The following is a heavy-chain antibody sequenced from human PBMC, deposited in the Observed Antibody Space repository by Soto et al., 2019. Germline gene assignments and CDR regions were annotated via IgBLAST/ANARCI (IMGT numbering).Heavy chain of an antibody. V-gene: IGHV4-34*01. CDR3: ARPPRLAAAGTGRFDP. CDR1: GGSFSGYY. J-gene: IGHJ5*02. D-gene: IGHD6-13*01. CDR2: INHSGST. Sequence: SETLSLTCAVYGGSFSGYYWSWIRQPPGKGLEWIGEINHSGSTNYNPSLKSRVTISVDTSKNQFSLKLSSVTAADTAVYYCARPPRLAAAGTGRFDPWGQGTLVTVSS.